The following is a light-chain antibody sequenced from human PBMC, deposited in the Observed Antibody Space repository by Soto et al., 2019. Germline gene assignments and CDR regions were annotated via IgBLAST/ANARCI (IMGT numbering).Light chain of an antibody. CDR2: FAS. CDR1: ETIDTY. CDR3: QQDYNFPRT. V-gene: IGKV1-39*01. J-gene: IGKJ1*01. Sequence: DIQMTHSPFSLCASVGDRVTLTCRASETIDTYINWYQQKQWKAPRLLIYFASSLQSGVPVRFSGSGSGTEFTLTITSLQREDFATYFCQQDYNFPRTFGLGTKV.